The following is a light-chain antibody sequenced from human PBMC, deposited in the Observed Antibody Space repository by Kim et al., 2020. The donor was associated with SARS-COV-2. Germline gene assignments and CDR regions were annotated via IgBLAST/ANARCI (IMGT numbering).Light chain of an antibody. V-gene: IGLV3-1*01. J-gene: IGLJ2*01. Sequence: LSPGQTASITCSGDKWGDSYACWYQQKPGQSPVLVIYQDSKRPSGIPERFSGSNSGNTATLTISGTQAMDEADYYCQAWDSSTVVFGGGTQLTVL. CDR1: KWGDSY. CDR2: QDS. CDR3: QAWDSSTVV.